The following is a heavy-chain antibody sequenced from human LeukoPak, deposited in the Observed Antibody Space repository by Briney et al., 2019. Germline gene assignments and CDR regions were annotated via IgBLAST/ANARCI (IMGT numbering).Heavy chain of an antibody. Sequence: GASVKVSCKASGYTFSSYDINWVRQAPGQGLEWMGWMNPNSGNTGYAQKFQGRVTMTRNTSISTAYMELSSLRAEDTAVYYCAKGDVDTAMVSVDYWGQGTLATVSS. CDR3: AKGDVDTAMVSVDY. V-gene: IGHV1-8*01. CDR2: MNPNSGNT. D-gene: IGHD5-18*01. CDR1: GYTFSSYD. J-gene: IGHJ4*02.